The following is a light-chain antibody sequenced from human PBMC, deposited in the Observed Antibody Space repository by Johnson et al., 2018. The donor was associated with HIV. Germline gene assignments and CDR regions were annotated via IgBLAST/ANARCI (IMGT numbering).Light chain of an antibody. Sequence: SVLTQPPSVSAAPGQKVTISCSGSSSNIGNNYVSWYQQLPGTAPKLLIYENNKRPSGIPDRFSVSKSGTSATLGITGLQTGDEADYYCGTWDSSLSTYVFGSWTKVTAL. CDR3: GTWDSSLSTYV. J-gene: IGLJ1*01. V-gene: IGLV1-51*02. CDR1: SSNIGNNY. CDR2: ENN.